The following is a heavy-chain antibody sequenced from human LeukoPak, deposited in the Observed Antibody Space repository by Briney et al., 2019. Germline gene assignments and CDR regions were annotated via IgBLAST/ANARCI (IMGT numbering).Heavy chain of an antibody. Sequence: PGGSLRLSCAASGFTFSSYGMHWVRQAPGKGLEWVAFIRYDGSNKYYADSVKGRFTISRDNSKNTLYLQMNSLRAEDTAVYYCAKGRLEAAAGTPTKFVLFDYWGQGTLVTVSS. CDR3: AKGRLEAAAGTPTKFVLFDY. V-gene: IGHV3-30*02. CDR1: GFTFSSYG. D-gene: IGHD6-13*01. CDR2: IRYDGSNK. J-gene: IGHJ4*02.